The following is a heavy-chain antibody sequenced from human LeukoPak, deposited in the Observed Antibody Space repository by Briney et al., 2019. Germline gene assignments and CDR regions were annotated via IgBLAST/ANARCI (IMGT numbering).Heavy chain of an antibody. D-gene: IGHD5-12*01. Sequence: GGSLRLSCAASGFTFSSYWMSWVRQAPGKGLEWVANIKQDGGEKYYVESVKGRFAISRDNVKNSLYLQMNSLRVEDTAVYYCARARGGYDLDYWGQGTLVTVSS. CDR3: ARARGGYDLDY. CDR1: GFTFSSYW. J-gene: IGHJ4*02. CDR2: IKQDGGEK. V-gene: IGHV3-7*01.